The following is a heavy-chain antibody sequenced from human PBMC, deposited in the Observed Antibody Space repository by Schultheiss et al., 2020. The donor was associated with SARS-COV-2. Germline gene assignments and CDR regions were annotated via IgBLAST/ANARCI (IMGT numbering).Heavy chain of an antibody. D-gene: IGHD2-2*01. CDR3: AAIVVVPAAKGPYGMDV. CDR2: IYSGGST. Sequence: GGSLRLSCAASGFTFSSYGMHWVRQAPGKGLEWVSVIYSGGSTYYADSVKGRFTISRDNSKNTLYLQMNSLRAEDTAVYYCAAIVVVPAAKGPYGMDVWGQGTTVTVSS. J-gene: IGHJ6*02. V-gene: IGHV3-66*01. CDR1: GFTFSSYG.